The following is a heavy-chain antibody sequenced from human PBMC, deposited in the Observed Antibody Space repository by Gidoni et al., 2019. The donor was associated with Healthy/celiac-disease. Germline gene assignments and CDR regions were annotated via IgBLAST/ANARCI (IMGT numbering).Heavy chain of an antibody. CDR2: INSDGSST. D-gene: IGHD3-22*01. V-gene: IGHV3-74*01. J-gene: IGHJ4*02. Sequence: EVQLVESGGGLVQPGGSLRLSCAASGFTFSSYWMHWVRQAPGKGLVWVSRINSDGSSTSYADSVKGRFTISRDNAKNTLYLQMNSLRAEDTAVYYCARATNYYYDSRGLDYWGQGTLVTVSS. CDR1: GFTFSSYW. CDR3: ARATNYYYDSRGLDY.